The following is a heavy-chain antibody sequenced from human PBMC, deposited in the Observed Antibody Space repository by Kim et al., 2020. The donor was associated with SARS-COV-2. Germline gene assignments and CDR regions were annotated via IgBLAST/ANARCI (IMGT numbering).Heavy chain of an antibody. J-gene: IGHJ6*02. D-gene: IGHD6-13*01. Sequence: GGSLRLSCAASGFTFSSYGMHWVRQAPGKGLEWVAVIWYDGSNKYYADSVKGRFTISRDNSKNTLYLQMNSLRAEDTAVYYCARVGIAAAGTSYYGMDVWGQGTTVTVSS. CDR3: ARVGIAAAGTSYYGMDV. CDR1: GFTFSSYG. CDR2: IWYDGSNK. V-gene: IGHV3-33*01.